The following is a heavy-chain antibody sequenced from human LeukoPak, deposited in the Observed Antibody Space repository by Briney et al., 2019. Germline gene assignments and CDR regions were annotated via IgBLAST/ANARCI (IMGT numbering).Heavy chain of an antibody. J-gene: IGHJ6*03. CDR1: GGSISSYY. D-gene: IGHD3-16*01. Sequence: SETLSLTCTVSGGSISSYYWSWIRQPPGKGLKWIGNIYYSGYTTYSPSLRSRVTISVDTCKNQFSLKLSSVTAADTAVYYCARETSQKGAHYMDVWGKGTTITIS. V-gene: IGHV4-59*01. CDR3: ARETSQKGAHYMDV. CDR2: IYYSGYT.